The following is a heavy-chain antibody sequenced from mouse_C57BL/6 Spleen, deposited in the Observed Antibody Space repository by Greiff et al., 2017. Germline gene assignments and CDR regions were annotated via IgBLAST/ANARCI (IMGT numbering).Heavy chain of an antibody. CDR2: IYPRSGNT. Sequence: VQLQQSGAELARPGASVKLSCKASGYTLTSYGISWVKQRTGQGLEWIGEIYPRSGNTYYNEKFKGKATLTADKSSSTAYMELRSLTSEDSAVYFCARLEEDPWFAYWGQGTLVTVSA. V-gene: IGHV1-81*01. CDR1: GYTLTSYG. CDR3: ARLEEDPWFAY. J-gene: IGHJ3*01.